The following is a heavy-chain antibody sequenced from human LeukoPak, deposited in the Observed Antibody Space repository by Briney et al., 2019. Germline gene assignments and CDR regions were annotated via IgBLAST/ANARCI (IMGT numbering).Heavy chain of an antibody. CDR2: ISAYNGNT. Sequence: PVASVKVSCKASGYTFTSYGISWVRQAPGQGLEWMGWISAYNGNTNYAQKLQGRVTMTTDTSTSTAYMELRSLRSDDTAVYYCARDIRLYCSSTSCYTRPAHFDYWGQGTLVTVSS. V-gene: IGHV1-18*01. J-gene: IGHJ4*02. CDR1: GYTFTSYG. CDR3: ARDIRLYCSSTSCYTRPAHFDY. D-gene: IGHD2-2*02.